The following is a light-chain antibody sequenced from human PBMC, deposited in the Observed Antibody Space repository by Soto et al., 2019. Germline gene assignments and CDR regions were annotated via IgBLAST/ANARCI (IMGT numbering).Light chain of an antibody. CDR1: QGISNY. J-gene: IGKJ1*01. V-gene: IGKV1-27*01. CDR2: AAS. Sequence: DIQMTQSPSSLSASVGDRVTITCRASQGISNYLAWYQQKPGKVPKLLIYAASTLQSGVPSRFSGSGSGTDFTLTISSLQPDDFATHYCQQHDNYLTFGQGTKVDIK. CDR3: QQHDNYLT.